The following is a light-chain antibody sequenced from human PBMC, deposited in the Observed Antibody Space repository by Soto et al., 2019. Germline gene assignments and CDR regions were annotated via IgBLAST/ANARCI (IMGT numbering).Light chain of an antibody. CDR2: DAP. CDR3: QQRSYPIT. Sequence: EIVMTQSPATLSVSPGERATLSCRASQSVSSNLAWYQQKPGQAPRLLIYDAPTRATGIPARFSGSGSGTEFTLTISSLEPEDFAVYYCQQRSYPITFGQGTRLEIK. V-gene: IGKV3-15*01. CDR1: QSVSSN. J-gene: IGKJ5*01.